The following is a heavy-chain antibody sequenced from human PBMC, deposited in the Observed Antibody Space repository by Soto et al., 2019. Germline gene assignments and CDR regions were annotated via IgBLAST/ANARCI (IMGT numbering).Heavy chain of an antibody. CDR3: ASECESGSSSDFDF. V-gene: IGHV3-48*02. D-gene: IGHD2-15*01. J-gene: IGHJ4*02. CDR1: GFTFGYYN. CDR2: VRSSGDDT. Sequence: DVQLVESGGGLVQPGGSLRLSCAASGFTFGYYNMHWVRQAPGKGLEWVSFVRSSGDDTYYADSVKGPFTISRDHAKDPLYLQMNSLREEDAGFYYCASECESGSSSDFDFWGQGPGVSVSS.